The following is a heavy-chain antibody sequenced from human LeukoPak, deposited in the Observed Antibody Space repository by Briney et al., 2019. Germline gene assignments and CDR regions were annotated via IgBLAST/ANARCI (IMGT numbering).Heavy chain of an antibody. V-gene: IGHV1-69*06. CDR3: AADRSMVRGVFYYMDV. Sequence: GASVKVSCKASGYTFTSYAMNWVRQAPGQGLEWMGGIIPIFGTANYAQKFQGRVTITADKSTSTAYMELSSLRSEDTAVYYCAADRSMVRGVFYYMDVWGKGTTVTVSS. J-gene: IGHJ6*03. CDR1: GYTFTSYA. D-gene: IGHD3-10*01. CDR2: IIPIFGTA.